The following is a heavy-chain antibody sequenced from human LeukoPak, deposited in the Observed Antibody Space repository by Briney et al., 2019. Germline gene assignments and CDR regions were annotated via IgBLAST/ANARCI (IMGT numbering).Heavy chain of an antibody. CDR1: GGTFSSYA. CDR3: ARVFRLKGLVDY. V-gene: IGHV1-69*05. Sequence: SVKVSCKASGGTFSSYAISWVRQAPGQGLEWMGGIIPIFGTANYAQKLQGRVTMTTDTSTSTAYMELRSLRSDDTAVYYCARVFRLKGLVDYWGQGTLVTVSS. J-gene: IGHJ4*02. CDR2: IIPIFGTA. D-gene: IGHD2/OR15-2a*01.